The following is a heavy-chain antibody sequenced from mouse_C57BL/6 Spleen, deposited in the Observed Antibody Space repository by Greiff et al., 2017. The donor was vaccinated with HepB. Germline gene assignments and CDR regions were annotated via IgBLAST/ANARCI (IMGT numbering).Heavy chain of an antibody. CDR3: ARGEATMNYYYAMDY. J-gene: IGHJ4*01. CDR1: GYTFTSYW. Sequence: QVQLKQSGAELVRPGSSVKLSCKASGYTFTSYWMHWVKQRPIQGLEWIGNIDPSDSETHYNQKFKDKATLTVDKSSSTAYMQLSSLTSEDSAVYYCARGEATMNYYYAMDYWGQGTSVTVSS. D-gene: IGHD2-4*01. V-gene: IGHV1-52*01. CDR2: IDPSDSET.